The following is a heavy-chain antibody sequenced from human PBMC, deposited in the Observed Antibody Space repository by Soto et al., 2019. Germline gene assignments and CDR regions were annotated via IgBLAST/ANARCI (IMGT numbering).Heavy chain of an antibody. J-gene: IGHJ6*02. V-gene: IGHV3-74*01. D-gene: IGHD4-17*01. CDR2: INSDGSST. Sequence: GSLRLSCAASGFTFSSYWMHWVRQAPGKGLVWVSRINSDGSSTSYADSVKGRFTISRDNAKNTLYLQMNSLRAEDTAVYYCASLDPQYGDYRGYYYYYGMDVWGQGTTVTVSS. CDR3: ASLDPQYGDYRGYYYYYGMDV. CDR1: GFTFSSYW.